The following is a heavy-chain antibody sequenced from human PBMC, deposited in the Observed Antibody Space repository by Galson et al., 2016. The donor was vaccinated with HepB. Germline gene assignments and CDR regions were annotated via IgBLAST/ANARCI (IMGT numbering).Heavy chain of an antibody. CDR3: ARGGAIVPAVLNWFDP. CDR1: GASMSSGGYY. V-gene: IGHV4-31*03. CDR2: VYYTGST. Sequence: PLSLTCTVSGASMSSGGYYWSWIRQHPGKGLEWIGFVYYTGSTNYNPSLKSRFTLSVDTSKNLFSLRMTSMTAADTAVYFCARGGAIVPAVLNWFDPWGQGTLVTVSS. J-gene: IGHJ5*02. D-gene: IGHD2-2*01.